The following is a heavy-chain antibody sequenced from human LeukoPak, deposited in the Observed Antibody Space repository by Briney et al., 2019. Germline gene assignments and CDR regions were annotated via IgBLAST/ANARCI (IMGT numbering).Heavy chain of an antibody. Sequence: GGSLRLSCAASGFTFSSYGMSWVRQAPGKGLEWVSAISGSGGSTNYADSVKGRFTISRDNSKNTLYLQMNSLRAEDTALYFCARSRIEVADTGAFDYWGQGTLVTVSS. J-gene: IGHJ4*02. V-gene: IGHV3-23*01. CDR1: GFTFSSYG. D-gene: IGHD6-19*01. CDR3: ARSRIEVADTGAFDY. CDR2: ISGSGGST.